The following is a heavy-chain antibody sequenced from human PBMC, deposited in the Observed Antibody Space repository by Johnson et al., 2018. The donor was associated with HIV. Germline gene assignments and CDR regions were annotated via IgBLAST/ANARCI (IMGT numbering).Heavy chain of an antibody. CDR1: GFTFDDYA. D-gene: IGHD3-3*01. Sequence: VQLVESGGGLVQPGRSLRLSCAASGFTFDDYAMHWVRQAPGKGLEWVSGISNKYYADSVKGRFTISRDNSKNTLYLQVNSLRGEDTAVYYCAKGPILDDGFDIWGQGTMVTVSS. J-gene: IGHJ3*02. V-gene: IGHV3-9*01. CDR2: ISNK. CDR3: AKGPILDDGFDI.